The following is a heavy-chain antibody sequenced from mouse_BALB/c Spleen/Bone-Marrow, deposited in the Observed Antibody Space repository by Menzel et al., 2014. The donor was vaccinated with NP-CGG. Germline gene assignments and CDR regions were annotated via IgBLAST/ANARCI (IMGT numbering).Heavy chain of an antibody. Sequence: QVQLQQSGAELVKPGASVKLSCKASGYTFTNYYIYWVKQRPGQGLEWIGGINPSNGGTKFNEKFKNKATLTIDKSSSTAYIQLSSLTSEDSAVYYCSRHYYSTPYCAMGYWGQGTSVTVSS. V-gene: IGHV1S81*02. CDR2: INPSNGGT. CDR1: GYTFTNYY. D-gene: IGHD1-1*01. CDR3: SRHYYSTPYCAMGY. J-gene: IGHJ4*01.